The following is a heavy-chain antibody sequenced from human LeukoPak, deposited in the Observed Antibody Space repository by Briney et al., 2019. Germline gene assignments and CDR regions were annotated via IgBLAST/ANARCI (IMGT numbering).Heavy chain of an antibody. CDR2: IKKDGSEE. Sequence: GGSLRLSCAPSGFTFSAYSLSWVRQAPGKGLEWVAKIKKDGSEEDYVDSVKGRFTISRDNDKGSLYLQLNSLRVEDTAVYYCARGFQSGDSPVWGQGTLVTVSS. CDR1: GFTFSAYS. D-gene: IGHD2-21*02. CDR3: ARGFQSGDSPV. V-gene: IGHV3-7*01. J-gene: IGHJ4*02.